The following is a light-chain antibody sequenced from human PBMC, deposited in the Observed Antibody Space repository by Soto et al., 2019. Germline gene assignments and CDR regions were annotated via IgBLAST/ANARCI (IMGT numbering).Light chain of an antibody. CDR3: CSYAGSYTLL. Sequence: QSVLTQPRSVSGSPGQSVTISCTGTSRDVGAYNYVSWFQQHPGKAPKLMMSDVSKRPSGVPDRFSGSKSGTTASLTISGLQAEDEADYYCCSYAGSYTLLFGGGTKLTVL. CDR1: SRDVGAYNY. CDR2: DVS. V-gene: IGLV2-11*01. J-gene: IGLJ2*01.